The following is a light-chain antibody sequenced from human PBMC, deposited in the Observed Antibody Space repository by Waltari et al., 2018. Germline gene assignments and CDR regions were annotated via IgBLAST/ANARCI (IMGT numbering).Light chain of an antibody. CDR3: QQFVGSLWT. CDR1: QSLSSTY. CDR2: GAS. V-gene: IGKV3-20*01. J-gene: IGKJ1*01. Sequence: EIVLTQSPRTLSLSPGERDTLYYRARQSLSSTYLAWYQQKPGQAPRLLIDGASTRTTGIPDRFSGSGSGTDFTLTISRLEPEDFAVYYCQQFVGSLWTFGQGTKVEFK.